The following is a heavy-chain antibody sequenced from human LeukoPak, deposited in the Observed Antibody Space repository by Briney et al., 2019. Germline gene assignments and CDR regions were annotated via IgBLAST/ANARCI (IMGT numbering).Heavy chain of an antibody. CDR3: ARDSIYSGRRTSTDAFDI. CDR2: ISSSSSYI. Sequence: PGGSLRLSCAASGFTFSSYSMNWVRQAPGKGLEWVSSISSSSSYIYYADSVKGRFTISRDNAKNSLYLQMNSLRAEDTAVYYCARDSIYSGRRTSTDAFDIWGQGTMVTVSS. J-gene: IGHJ3*02. V-gene: IGHV3-21*01. CDR1: GFTFSSYS. D-gene: IGHD4-11*01.